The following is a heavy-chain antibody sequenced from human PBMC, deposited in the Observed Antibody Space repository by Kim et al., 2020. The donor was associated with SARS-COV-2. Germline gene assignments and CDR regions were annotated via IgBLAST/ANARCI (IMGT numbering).Heavy chain of an antibody. CDR1: GGSISSGGYY. Sequence: SETLSLTCTVSGGSISSGGYYWSRIRQHPGKGLEWIGYIYYSGSTYYNPSLKSRVTISVDTSKNQFSRKLSSVTAADTAVYYCARTDYGDYPYFDYWGPGTLVSVSS. J-gene: IGHJ4*02. D-gene: IGHD4-17*01. CDR3: ARTDYGDYPYFDY. V-gene: IGHV4-31*03. CDR2: IYYSGST.